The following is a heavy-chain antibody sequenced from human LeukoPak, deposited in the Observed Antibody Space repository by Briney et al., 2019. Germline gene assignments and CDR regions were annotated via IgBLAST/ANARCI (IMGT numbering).Heavy chain of an antibody. Sequence: PGRSLRLSCAASGFTFSDYYMSWARQAPGKGLEWVGFIRSRAYGATTEYAASVKGRFTISRDDSKSIAYLQMNSLKTEDTAVYYCSRADYYGSGSPISLDVWGKGTTVTVS. D-gene: IGHD3-10*01. CDR3: SRADYYGSGSPISLDV. J-gene: IGHJ6*03. CDR2: IRSRAYGATT. CDR1: GFTFSDYY. V-gene: IGHV3-49*04.